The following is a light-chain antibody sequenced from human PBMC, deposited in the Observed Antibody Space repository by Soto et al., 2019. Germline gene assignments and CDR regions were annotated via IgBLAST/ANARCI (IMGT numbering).Light chain of an antibody. J-gene: IGLJ2*01. CDR3: ISYTSISTLI. V-gene: IGLV2-14*03. CDR1: SSDVGGYNY. Sequence: QSALTQPASVSGSPGQSITISCTGTSSDVGGYNYVSWYQQHPGRAPKLIIYDVSNRPSGVSNRFSGSKSGNTASLTISGLQAEDEADYYCISYTSISTLIFGGGTQLTVL. CDR2: DVS.